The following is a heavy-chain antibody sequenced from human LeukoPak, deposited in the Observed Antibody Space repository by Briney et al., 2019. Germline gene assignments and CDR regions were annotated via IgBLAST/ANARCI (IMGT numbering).Heavy chain of an antibody. CDR3: ARDLGSSWYAGFDY. Sequence: SETLSLTCTVSGGSISSSSYYWGWIRQPPGKGLEWIGSIYYSGSTYYNPSLKSRVTISVDTSKNQFSLKLSSVTAADTAVYYCARDLGSSWYAGFDYWGQGTLVTVSS. D-gene: IGHD6-13*01. J-gene: IGHJ4*02. CDR1: GGSISSSSYY. V-gene: IGHV4-39*07. CDR2: IYYSGST.